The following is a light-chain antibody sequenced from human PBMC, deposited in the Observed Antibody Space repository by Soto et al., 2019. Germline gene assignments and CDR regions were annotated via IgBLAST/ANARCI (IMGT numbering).Light chain of an antibody. Sequence: QSVLTQPASVSGSPGQSITISCTGTSSDVGGYNYVSWYQQHPGKAPKLMIYEVSNRPSGVSNRFSGSKSGNTASLNISGLQAEDEADYYCTSYTSSRTLVFGGGTKRTVL. V-gene: IGLV2-14*01. CDR3: TSYTSSRTLV. CDR2: EVS. CDR1: SSDVGGYNY. J-gene: IGLJ2*01.